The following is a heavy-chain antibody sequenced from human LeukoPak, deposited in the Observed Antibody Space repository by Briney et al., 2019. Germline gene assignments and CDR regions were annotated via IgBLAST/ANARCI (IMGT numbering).Heavy chain of an antibody. CDR1: GFTCRSFE. V-gene: IGHV3-48*03. J-gene: IGHJ4*02. CDR2: ITSSGDTI. Sequence: GGSLRLSCEVSGFTCRSFEFNWVRQAPGKGLEWLSYITSSGDTIYYADSVRGRFTISRDNAKNSLSLQMNSLRGEDTAVYYCVRDLDYWGQGTLVTVSS. CDR3: VRDLDY.